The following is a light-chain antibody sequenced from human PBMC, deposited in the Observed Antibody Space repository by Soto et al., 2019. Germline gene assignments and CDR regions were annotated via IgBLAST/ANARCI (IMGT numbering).Light chain of an antibody. J-gene: IGLJ1*01. Sequence: QSALTQPPSASGTPGQRVTISCSGSSSNIGSNTVNWYQQLPGTAPKLLIYSNNQRPSGVPDRFSGSKSGTSASLAISGLQSEYEADYYCAAWNDSLNVHVFGTGTKVTVL. CDR3: AAWNDSLNVHV. CDR1: SSNIGSNT. CDR2: SNN. V-gene: IGLV1-44*01.